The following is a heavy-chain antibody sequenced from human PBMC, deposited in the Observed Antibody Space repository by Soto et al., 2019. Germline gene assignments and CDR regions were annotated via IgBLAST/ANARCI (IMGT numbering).Heavy chain of an antibody. CDR3: ARHTTVVTMIGARYNWFDP. Sequence: SETLSLTCTVSGGSISSSSYYWGWIRQPPGKGLEWIGSIYYSGSTYYNPSLKSRVTISVDTSKNQFSLKLSSVTAADTAVYYCARHTTVVTMIGARYNWFDPWGQGTQVTVSS. CDR2: IYYSGST. CDR1: GGSISSSSYY. J-gene: IGHJ5*02. D-gene: IGHD3-22*01. V-gene: IGHV4-39*01.